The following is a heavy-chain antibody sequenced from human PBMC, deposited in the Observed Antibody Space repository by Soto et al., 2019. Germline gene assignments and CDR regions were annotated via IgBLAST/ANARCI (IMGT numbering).Heavy chain of an antibody. J-gene: IGHJ5*02. CDR2: IIPILGIA. CDR3: ATCIAARNWFDP. D-gene: IGHD6-6*01. Sequence: GASVKLSCKDSGGSYSSYTISWVRQAPGQGLEWMGRIIPILGIANYAQKFQGRVTITADKSTSTAYMELSSLRSEDTAVYYCATCIAARNWFDPWGQGTLVTVSS. CDR1: GGSYSSYT. V-gene: IGHV1-69*02.